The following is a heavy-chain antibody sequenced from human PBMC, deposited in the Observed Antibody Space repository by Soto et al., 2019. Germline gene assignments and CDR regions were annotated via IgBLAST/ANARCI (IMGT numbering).Heavy chain of an antibody. Sequence: GGSLRLSCAASGFSVSTNYMTWVRQAPGKGLEWVSVIYSGGSTYYADSVKGRFTISRDNSKNTLHLQMNSLRAEDTAVYYCARGSGSLYYFDFWGRGTMVTVSS. J-gene: IGHJ4*02. D-gene: IGHD1-26*01. V-gene: IGHV3-53*01. CDR1: GFSVSTNY. CDR2: IYSGGST. CDR3: ARGSGSLYYFDF.